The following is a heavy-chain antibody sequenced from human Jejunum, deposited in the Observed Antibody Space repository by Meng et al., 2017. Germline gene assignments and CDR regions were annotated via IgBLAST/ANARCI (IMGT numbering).Heavy chain of an antibody. CDR1: GGSISSGGYY. Sequence: SETLSLTCTVPGGSISSGGYYWSWIRQPAEKGLEWIGRMYTSGTTNYNPSLKGRVTISLDTSPNQFSLRLSSVTAADTAVYYCARERGYCSGGICYFDALDIWGQGTMVTVSS. J-gene: IGHJ3*02. CDR3: ARERGYCSGGICYFDALDI. D-gene: IGHD2-15*01. V-gene: IGHV4-61*02. CDR2: MYTSGTT.